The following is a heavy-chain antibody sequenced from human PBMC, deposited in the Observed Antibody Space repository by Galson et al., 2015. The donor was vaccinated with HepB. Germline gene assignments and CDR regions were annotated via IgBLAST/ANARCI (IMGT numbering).Heavy chain of an antibody. J-gene: IGHJ5*02. CDR2: IYPADSDT. V-gene: IGHV5-51*01. CDR1: GYRFTTYW. CDR3: ARRSGGYQNWFDP. Sequence: QSGAEVKKPGESLKISCKGSGYRFTTYWIAWVRQMPGKGLEWMGSIYPADSDTRYSPSFEGQVTISADKSISTAYLQWSSLKASDSAMYYCARRSGGYQNWFDPWGQGTLVTVSS. D-gene: IGHD1-26*01.